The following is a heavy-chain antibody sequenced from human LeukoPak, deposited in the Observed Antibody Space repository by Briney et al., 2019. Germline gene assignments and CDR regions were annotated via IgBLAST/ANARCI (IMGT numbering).Heavy chain of an antibody. Sequence: SQTLSLTCAISGDSVSSNSAAWNWIRQSPSRGLEWLGRTYYRSKGYNDYAVSVKSRITINPDTSKNQFSLQLNSVTPEDTAVYYCARELPWFGELLYGAFDIWGQGTMVTVSS. CDR1: GDSVSSNSAA. CDR3: ARELPWFGELLYGAFDI. CDR2: TYYRSKGYN. J-gene: IGHJ3*02. D-gene: IGHD3-10*01. V-gene: IGHV6-1*01.